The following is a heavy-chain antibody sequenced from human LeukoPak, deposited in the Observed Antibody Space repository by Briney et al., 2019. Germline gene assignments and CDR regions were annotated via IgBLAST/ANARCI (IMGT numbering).Heavy chain of an antibody. J-gene: IGHJ4*02. V-gene: IGHV1-46*01. CDR2: INPSGGST. CDR1: GYTFTSYY. CDR3: ARDVGEFDY. Sequence: ASVKVSCKASGYTFTSYYMHWVRQAPGQGLEWMGIINPSGGSTSYAQKFQGRVTITADESTSTAYMELSSLRSEDTAVYYCARDVGEFDYWGQGTLVTVSS. D-gene: IGHD3-3*01.